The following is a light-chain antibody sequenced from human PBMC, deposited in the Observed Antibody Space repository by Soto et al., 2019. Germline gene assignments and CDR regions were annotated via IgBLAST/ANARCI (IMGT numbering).Light chain of an antibody. Sequence: IVMAPSPATLSVSPGGRATLSCRASQSISDTLAWYQQKPGQAPRLLIYDVSTRAAGIPARFTGSGSGTDFTLTINSLEPDDFALYYCQQRSNWPQITFGQGTRLEIK. CDR1: QSISDT. CDR2: DVS. V-gene: IGKV3-11*01. CDR3: QQRSNWPQIT. J-gene: IGKJ5*01.